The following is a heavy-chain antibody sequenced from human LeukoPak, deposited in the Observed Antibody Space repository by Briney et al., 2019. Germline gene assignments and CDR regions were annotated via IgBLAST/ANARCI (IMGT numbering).Heavy chain of an antibody. Sequence: GRSLRLSCAASGFTFSSYAMHWVRQAPGKGLEWVAVISYDGSNKYYADSVKGRFTISRDNAKNSLYLQMNSLRAEDTALYYCAKDIAYGSGSYWAFFDYWGQGTLVTVSS. D-gene: IGHD3-10*01. CDR1: GFTFSSYA. CDR2: ISYDGSNK. CDR3: AKDIAYGSGSYWAFFDY. V-gene: IGHV3-30-3*01. J-gene: IGHJ4*02.